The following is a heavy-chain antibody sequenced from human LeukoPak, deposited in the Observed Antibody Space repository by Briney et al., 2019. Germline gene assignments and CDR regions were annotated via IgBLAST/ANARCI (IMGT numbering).Heavy chain of an antibody. D-gene: IGHD3-22*01. CDR3: ARMVGDSSSYYYYMDV. V-gene: IGHV3-23*01. J-gene: IGHJ6*03. Sequence: GGTLRLSCAATGFIFSNFGMSWVRQAPGKGLEWVSSLSGSGVNTYYADSVKGRFTISRDNSKNTLYLQMDSLRVEDTAVYYCARMVGDSSSYYYYMDVWGKGTTVTVSS. CDR1: GFIFSNFG. CDR2: LSGSGVNT.